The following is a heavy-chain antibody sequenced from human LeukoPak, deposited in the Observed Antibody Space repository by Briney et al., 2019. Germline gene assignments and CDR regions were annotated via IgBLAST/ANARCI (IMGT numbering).Heavy chain of an antibody. CDR3: TTGRSSGWSPRAYYFDY. D-gene: IGHD6-19*01. V-gene: IGHV3-15*01. CDR1: GFTFSNAW. J-gene: IGHJ4*02. Sequence: PGGSLRLSCAASGFTFSNAWMSWVRQAPGKGLEWVGRIKSKTDGGTTDYAAPVKGRFTISRDDSKNTLYLQMNSLKTEDTAVYYCTTGRSSGWSPRAYYFDYWGQGTLVTVSS. CDR2: IKSKTDGGTT.